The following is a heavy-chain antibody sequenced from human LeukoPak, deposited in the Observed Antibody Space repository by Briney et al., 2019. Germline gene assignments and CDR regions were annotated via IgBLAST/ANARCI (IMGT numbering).Heavy chain of an antibody. Sequence: GASVKVSCKASGYTFTSYAMHWVRQAPGQRPEWMGWINAGNGNTKYSQKFQGRVTITRDTSASTAYMELSSLRSEDTAVYYCARAPPPRTCYYGSGSYYNGFDPWGQGTLVTVSS. CDR1: GYTFTSYA. J-gene: IGHJ5*02. V-gene: IGHV1-3*01. D-gene: IGHD3-10*01. CDR3: ARAPPPRTCYYGSGSYYNGFDP. CDR2: INAGNGNT.